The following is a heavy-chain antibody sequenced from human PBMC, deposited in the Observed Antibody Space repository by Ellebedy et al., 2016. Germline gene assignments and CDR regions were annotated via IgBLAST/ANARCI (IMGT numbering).Heavy chain of an antibody. CDR3: AREGLLWFGDLLSKRGDHYSYGMDV. CDR2: IWYDGTNK. J-gene: IGHJ6*02. V-gene: IGHV3-33*01. D-gene: IGHD3-10*01. CDR1: GFTFFSYG. Sequence: GGSLRLSCAASGFTFFSYGMHWVRQAPGKGLEWVAVIWYDGTNKYYADSAKGRFTISRDNSKNTLYLQMNSLRAEDTAIYYCAREGLLWFGDLLSKRGDHYSYGMDVWGPGTTVTVSS.